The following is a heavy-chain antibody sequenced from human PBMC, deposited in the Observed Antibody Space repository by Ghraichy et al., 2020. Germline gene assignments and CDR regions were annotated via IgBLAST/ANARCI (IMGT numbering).Heavy chain of an antibody. V-gene: IGHV3-21*01. Sequence: GGSLRLSCAASGFTFRSYSMNWVRQAPGKGLEWVSFISSSSTYMYYADSVKGRFIISRDNAKNSLYLQMNSLRAEDTAVYYCARETGVAVAGTDYWGQGTLVPVSS. CDR3: ARETGVAVAGTDY. CDR2: ISSSSTYM. J-gene: IGHJ4*02. CDR1: GFTFRSYS. D-gene: IGHD6-19*01.